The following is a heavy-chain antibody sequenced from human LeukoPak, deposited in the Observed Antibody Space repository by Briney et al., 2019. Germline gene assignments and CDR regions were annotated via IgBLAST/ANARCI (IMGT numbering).Heavy chain of an antibody. CDR3: AKGKVRFLEWPTDAFDI. Sequence: PGGSLRLSCAASGLTFSSYGMHWVRQAPGKGLEWVAFIRYDGSNKYYADSVKGRFTISRDNSKNTLYLQMNSLRAEDTAVYYCAKGKVRFLEWPTDAFDIWGQGTMVTVSS. J-gene: IGHJ3*02. CDR1: GLTFSSYG. CDR2: IRYDGSNK. D-gene: IGHD3-3*01. V-gene: IGHV3-30*02.